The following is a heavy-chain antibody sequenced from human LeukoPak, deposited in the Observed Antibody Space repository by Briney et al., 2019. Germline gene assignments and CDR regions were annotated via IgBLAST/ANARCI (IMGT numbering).Heavy chain of an antibody. J-gene: IGHJ4*02. CDR3: AKARGGWLRLGYFDY. Sequence: GGSLRLSCAASGFTFSSYWMSWVRQAPGKGLEWVAVIWYDGSNKYYADSVKGRFTISRDNSKNTLYLQMNSLRAEDTAVYYCAKARGGWLRLGYFDYWGQGTLVTVSS. D-gene: IGHD5-12*01. CDR2: IWYDGSNK. CDR1: GFTFSSYW. V-gene: IGHV3-33*06.